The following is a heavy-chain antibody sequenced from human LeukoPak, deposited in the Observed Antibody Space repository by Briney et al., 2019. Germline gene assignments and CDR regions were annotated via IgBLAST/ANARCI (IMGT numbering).Heavy chain of an antibody. CDR3: AKNTIGWSFDY. D-gene: IGHD6-19*01. J-gene: IGHJ4*02. V-gene: IGHV3-48*03. Sequence: GGSLRLSCAASGFTFSDYEMNWVRQAPGKGLEWISYISSSGGTIYYADSVEGRFTISRDNAKNSLYLQMNSLRAGDTAVYYCAKNTIGWSFDYWGQGTLVTVSS. CDR1: GFTFSDYE. CDR2: ISSSGGTI.